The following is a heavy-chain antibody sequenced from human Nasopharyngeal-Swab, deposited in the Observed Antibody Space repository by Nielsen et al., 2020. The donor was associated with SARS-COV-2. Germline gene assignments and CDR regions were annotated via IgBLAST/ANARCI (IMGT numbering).Heavy chain of an antibody. CDR3: ARPYYFDS. J-gene: IGHJ4*02. V-gene: IGHV3-74*01. Sequence: GGSLRLYEAGSGFTFRRDWMHWVRQVPGKGLMWVARSKSDGSSTSYADSVKGRFTISRDNAKNTLYLQMNSLRAEDTAVYYCARPYYFDSWGQGTLVTVSS. CDR1: GFTFRRDW. CDR2: SKSDGSST.